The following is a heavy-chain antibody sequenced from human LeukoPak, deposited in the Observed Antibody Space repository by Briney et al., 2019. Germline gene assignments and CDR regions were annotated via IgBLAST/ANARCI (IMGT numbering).Heavy chain of an antibody. CDR3: AKGGTGYCSSSSCLYYFHY. D-gene: IGHD2-2*01. CDR2: VSDSSAT. V-gene: IGHV3-23*01. J-gene: IGHJ4*02. Sequence: GGSLRLSCAASGFTFSTYAMSWVRQAPGKGLEWVSTVSDSSATYYADSVKGRFSISRDNSKNTLYLQMNSLRAEDTAVYYCAKGGTGYCSSSSCLYYFHYWGQGTLVTVSS. CDR1: GFTFSTYA.